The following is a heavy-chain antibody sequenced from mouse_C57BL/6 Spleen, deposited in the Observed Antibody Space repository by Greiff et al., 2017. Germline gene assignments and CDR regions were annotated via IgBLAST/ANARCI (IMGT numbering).Heavy chain of an antibody. V-gene: IGHV5-9*01. CDR3: AIHITTVVATDWYFDV. Sequence: EVKVVESGGGLVKPGGSQKLSCAASGFTFSSYTMSWVRQTPEKRLEWVATISGGGGNTYYPDSVKGRFTISRDNAKNTLYLQLSSLRSEDTALYYCAIHITTVVATDWYFDVWGTGTTVTVSS. CDR1: GFTFSSYT. J-gene: IGHJ1*03. D-gene: IGHD1-1*01. CDR2: ISGGGGNT.